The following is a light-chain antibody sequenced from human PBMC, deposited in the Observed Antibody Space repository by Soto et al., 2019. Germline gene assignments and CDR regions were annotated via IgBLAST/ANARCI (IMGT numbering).Light chain of an antibody. Sequence: IQMSNSPATLSAKVGDTVTITCRASQTIGTWLAWYQQKPAKAPKLLIYKASTLESGVPSRFSGSGSGTEFTLTISSLQADDFATYYCQPYNHLSPFGGGTKV. CDR2: KAS. J-gene: IGKJ4*01. V-gene: IGKV1-5*03. CDR3: QPYNHLSP. CDR1: QTIGTW.